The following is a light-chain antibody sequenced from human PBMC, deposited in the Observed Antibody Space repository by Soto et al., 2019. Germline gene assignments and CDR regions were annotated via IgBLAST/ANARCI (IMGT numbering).Light chain of an antibody. V-gene: IGLV4-69*01. Sequence: QSVLTQSPSASASLGGSVKLTCTLSSGHSSYVIAWHQQQPEKGPRYLMKVNSDGSHSKGDGIPDRFSGSSSGAERYLTISSLQSEDEAVYYCQTWGTGIRVFGGGTQLTVL. CDR1: SGHSSYV. CDR3: QTWGTGIRV. CDR2: VNSDGSH. J-gene: IGLJ3*02.